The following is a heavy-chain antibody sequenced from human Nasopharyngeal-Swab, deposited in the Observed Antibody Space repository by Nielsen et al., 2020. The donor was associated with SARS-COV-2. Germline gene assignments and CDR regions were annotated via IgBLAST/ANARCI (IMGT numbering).Heavy chain of an antibody. D-gene: IGHD3-10*01. CDR3: ARDRRSGDNDAFDI. V-gene: IGHV1-46*02. CDR2: MIPGGGGT. J-gene: IGHJ3*02. CDR1: EYTINNYY. Sequence: ASVKVSCKASEYTINNYYIHWVRQSPGQGLEWMGIMIPGGGGTNYAQNFQGRVTMTRDTSTSTVYMELNSLRSEDTAVYYCARDRRSGDNDAFDIWGQGTMVTVSS.